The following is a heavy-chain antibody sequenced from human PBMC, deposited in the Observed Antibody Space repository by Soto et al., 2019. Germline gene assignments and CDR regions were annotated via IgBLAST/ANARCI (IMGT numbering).Heavy chain of an antibody. Sequence: PGGSLRLSCAASGFTFSSYAMHWVRQAPGKGLEWVAVISYDGSNKYYADSVKGRFTISRDNSKNTLYLQMNSLRAEDTAVYYCARDWETPFEDAGMDVWGQGTTVTVSS. J-gene: IGHJ6*02. V-gene: IGHV3-30-3*01. CDR1: GFTFSSYA. D-gene: IGHD1-26*01. CDR2: ISYDGSNK. CDR3: ARDWETPFEDAGMDV.